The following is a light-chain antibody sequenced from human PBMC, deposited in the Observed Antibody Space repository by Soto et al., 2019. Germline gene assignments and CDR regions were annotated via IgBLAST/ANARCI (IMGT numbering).Light chain of an antibody. CDR1: QNLGKW. CDR2: DAS. J-gene: IGKJ2*01. Sequence: IQLTQSPSIVSASVGDRVAITCRASQNLGKWLAWYQHKAGKAPKLLVFDASNLHDGVPSRFSGTGSGTEFTLPISGLQPDDFGTYYCQQYERSYSFGQGTTVDIK. V-gene: IGKV1-5*01. CDR3: QQYERSYS.